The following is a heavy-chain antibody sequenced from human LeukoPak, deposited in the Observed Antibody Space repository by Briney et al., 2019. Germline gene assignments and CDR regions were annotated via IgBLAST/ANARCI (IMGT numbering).Heavy chain of an antibody. J-gene: IGHJ1*01. CDR1: GESFSGYY. CDR2: IYSIGNT. CDR3: ARLEQQLDAEYFQY. V-gene: IGHV4-59*08. D-gene: IGHD6-13*01. Sequence: SETLSLTCAVYGESFSGYYWSWIRQPPGRTLEWIGGIYSIGNTNDNPSLKGRVTISADTSKNQFSLKLSSVTAADTAVYYCARLEQQLDAEYFQYWGQGTLVTVSS.